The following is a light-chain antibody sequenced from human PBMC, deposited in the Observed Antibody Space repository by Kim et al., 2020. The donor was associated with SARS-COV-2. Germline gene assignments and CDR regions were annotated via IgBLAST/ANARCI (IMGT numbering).Light chain of an antibody. CDR1: QRLTASY. CDR3: QQYGTSPMYT. CDR2: AES. V-gene: IGKV3-20*01. J-gene: IGKJ2*01. Sequence: SPGETATLSCRASQRLTASYVAWYQQKPGQAPRLLIYAESSRATGIPDRFSGSGSGTDFTLTISSLEPEDFAVYFCQQYGTSPMYTVGQGTKLEI.